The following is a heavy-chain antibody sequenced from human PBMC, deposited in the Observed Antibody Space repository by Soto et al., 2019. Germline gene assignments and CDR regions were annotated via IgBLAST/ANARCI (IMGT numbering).Heavy chain of an antibody. V-gene: IGHV3-30*03. Sequence: HVHVVESGGGVVQPGTSLRLSCTASGFSFFNYGCAWIRQPPGKGLEWVAVVTYDSSEKYYADSVKGRFTISRDNSKNTVYLQMDSLQHNDSALYYCGTAGGSELRYFDWPEVGVWGQGTLVTVSS. J-gene: IGHJ4*02. D-gene: IGHD3-9*01. CDR3: GTAGGSELRYFDWPEVGV. CDR2: VTYDSSEK. CDR1: GFSFFNYG.